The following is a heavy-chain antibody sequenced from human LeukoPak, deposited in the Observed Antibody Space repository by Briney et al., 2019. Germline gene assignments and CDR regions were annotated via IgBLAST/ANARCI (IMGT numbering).Heavy chain of an antibody. CDR1: GYTFTGYY. Sequence: GASVKVSCKASGYTFTGYYMHWVRQAPGQGPEWMGWINPNSGGTNYAQKVQGRVTMTRDTSISTAYMELSRLRSDDTAVYYCARGRGSYYDFWSGYSDWFDPWGQGTLVTVSS. CDR2: INPNSGGT. D-gene: IGHD3-3*01. V-gene: IGHV1-2*02. CDR3: ARGRGSYYDFWSGYSDWFDP. J-gene: IGHJ5*02.